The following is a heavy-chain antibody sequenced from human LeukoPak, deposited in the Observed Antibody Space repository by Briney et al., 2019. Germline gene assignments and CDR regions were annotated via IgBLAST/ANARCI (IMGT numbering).Heavy chain of an antibody. CDR3: ARDGFPCGGGSCWAMGAFDI. D-gene: IGHD2-15*01. J-gene: IGHJ3*02. CDR1: GFTFSSYS. V-gene: IGHV3-48*01. Sequence: GGSLRLSCAASGFTFSSYSMNCVRQAPGMGLEWVSYISSSSSTIYYADSVKGRSTISRDNAKNSLYLQMNSLRAEDTAVYYCARDGFPCGGGSCWAMGAFDIWGQGTMVTVSS. CDR2: ISSSSSTI.